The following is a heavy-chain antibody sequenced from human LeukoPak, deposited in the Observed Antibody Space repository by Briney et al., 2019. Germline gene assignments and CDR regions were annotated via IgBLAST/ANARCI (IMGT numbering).Heavy chain of an antibody. V-gene: IGHV1-58*02. D-gene: IGHD2-2*01. CDR3: AAVFFSSTVPYFDL. CDR2: IVVGSGNT. J-gene: IGHJ4*02. CDR1: GFTFSSSA. Sequence: GTSVKVSCKASGFTFSSSAIQWGRQVRGQRLGWIGWIVVGSGNTNYAQKFQDRVTITKDMSTMTAYMELSSLRSEDTALYYCAAVFFSSTVPYFDLCAQGTRVTVTS.